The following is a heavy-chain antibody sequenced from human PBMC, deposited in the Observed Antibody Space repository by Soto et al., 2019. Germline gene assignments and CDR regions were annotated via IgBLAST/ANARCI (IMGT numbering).Heavy chain of an antibody. CDR1: GFTFSSYG. J-gene: IGHJ3*02. CDR2: ISYDGSNK. CDR3: ARDPKVTHAFDI. V-gene: IGHV3-30*03. Sequence: GGSLRLSCAASGFTFSSYGMHWVRQAPGKGLEWVAVISYDGSNKYYADSVKGRFTISRDNSKNTLYLQMNSLRAEDTAVYYCARDPKVTHAFDIWGQGTMVTVSS. D-gene: IGHD4-4*01.